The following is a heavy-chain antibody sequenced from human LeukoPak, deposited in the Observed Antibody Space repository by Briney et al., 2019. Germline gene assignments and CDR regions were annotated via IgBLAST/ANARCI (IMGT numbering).Heavy chain of an antibody. CDR2: IYYSGST. D-gene: IGHD3-22*01. V-gene: IGHV4-59*08. J-gene: IGHJ4*02. Sequence: PSETLSLTCTVSGGSISSYYWSWIRQPPGKGLEWIGHIYYSGSTNYNPSLKSRVTISVDTSKNQFSLKLSSVTAADTAVYYCARLEGYYYDSSGLDYWGQGTLVTVSS. CDR1: GGSISSYY. CDR3: ARLEGYYYDSSGLDY.